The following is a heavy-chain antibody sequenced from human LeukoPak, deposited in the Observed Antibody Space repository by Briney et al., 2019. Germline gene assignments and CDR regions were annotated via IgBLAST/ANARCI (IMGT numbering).Heavy chain of an antibody. V-gene: IGHV3-7*05. CDR1: GFTFSNFW. D-gene: IGHD6-19*01. Sequence: GGSLRLSCAASGFTFSNFWMTWVRQAPGKGLEWVAIIKQVGSQKYYVDSVKGRFTISRDNARNSLYLQMNSLRAEDTAVYWAVAGTTYWGQGTLVTVSS. J-gene: IGHJ4*02. CDR3: VAGTTY. CDR2: IKQVGSQK.